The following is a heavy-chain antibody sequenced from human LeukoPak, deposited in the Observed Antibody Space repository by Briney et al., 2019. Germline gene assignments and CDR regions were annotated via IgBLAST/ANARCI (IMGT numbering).Heavy chain of an antibody. CDR3: AREVEEVGATYYFDY. J-gene: IGHJ4*02. CDR1: GGSFSGYY. Sequence: SETLSLTCAVYGGSFSGYYWSWIRQPAGKGLEWIGRIYTSGSTNYNPSLKSRVTISVDTSKNQFSLKLSSVTAADTAVYYCAREVEEVGATYYFDYWGQGTLVTVSS. D-gene: IGHD1-26*01. CDR2: IYTSGST. V-gene: IGHV4-4*07.